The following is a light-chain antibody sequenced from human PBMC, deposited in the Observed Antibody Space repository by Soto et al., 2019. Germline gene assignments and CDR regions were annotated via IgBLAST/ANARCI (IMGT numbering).Light chain of an antibody. V-gene: IGKV3-11*01. CDR2: DAS. CDR1: QSVSSY. J-gene: IGKJ4*01. CDR3: QQRSNWPPALT. Sequence: EIVLTQSPATLSLSPGERATLSCRASQSVSSYLAWYQQKPGQAPRLLIYDASNRATGIPARFSGSGSGTYFILTISSLEPEDFALYYCQQRSNWPPALTCGGGTKVEIK.